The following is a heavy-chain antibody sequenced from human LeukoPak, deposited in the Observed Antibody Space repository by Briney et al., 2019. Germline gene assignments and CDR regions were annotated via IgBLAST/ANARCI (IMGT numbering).Heavy chain of an antibody. Sequence: GSLRLSCAASGFTFSSYAMSWVRQAPGKGLEWVSGISGSGGNIYNADSVKGRFTISRDNSKNTLYLQMNSLRAENTAVYYCAKEPRRYSGSAVDYFDYWGQGTLVTVSS. D-gene: IGHD5-12*01. CDR1: GFTFSSYA. J-gene: IGHJ4*02. CDR3: AKEPRRYSGSAVDYFDY. V-gene: IGHV3-23*01. CDR2: ISGSGGNI.